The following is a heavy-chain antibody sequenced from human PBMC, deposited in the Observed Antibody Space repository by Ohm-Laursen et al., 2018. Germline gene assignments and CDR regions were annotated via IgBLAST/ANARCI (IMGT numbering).Heavy chain of an antibody. D-gene: IGHD5-24*01. Sequence: ASVKVSCKASGYTFTSYDINWVRQATGQGLEGMGWMNPNSGNTGYAQKFQGRVTMTRNTSISTAYMELSSLRSEDTAVYYCARGGDGYVWFDPRGQGTLVTVSS. J-gene: IGHJ5*02. CDR1: GYTFTSYD. CDR3: ARGGDGYVWFDP. V-gene: IGHV1-8*01. CDR2: MNPNSGNT.